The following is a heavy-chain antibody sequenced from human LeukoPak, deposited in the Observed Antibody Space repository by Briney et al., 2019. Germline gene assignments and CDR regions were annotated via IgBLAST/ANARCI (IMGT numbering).Heavy chain of an antibody. CDR2: INPSGGST. J-gene: IGHJ4*02. CDR3: AREDGYSSSWYGDLDY. D-gene: IGHD6-13*01. Sequence: ASVKVSCKASGYTFTSYYMHWVRQAPGQGLEWMGIINPSGGSTSYAQKFQGRVTMTRDTSTSTVYMELSSLRSEDTAVYYCAREDGYSSSWYGDLDYWGQGTLVTVSS. CDR1: GYTFTSYY. V-gene: IGHV1-46*01.